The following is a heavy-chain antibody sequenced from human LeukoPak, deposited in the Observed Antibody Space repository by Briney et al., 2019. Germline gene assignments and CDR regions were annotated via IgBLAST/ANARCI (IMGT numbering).Heavy chain of an antibody. Sequence: PGGSLRLSCAASGFTFSSYAMSWVRQAPGKGLEWVSAISGSGGSTYYADSVKGRFTISRDNSKNTLYLQMNSLRADDTAVYYCARGGSWVRGSLYFDYWGQGTLVTVSS. V-gene: IGHV3-23*01. CDR1: GFTFSSYA. J-gene: IGHJ4*02. D-gene: IGHD3-10*01. CDR3: ARGGSWVRGSLYFDY. CDR2: ISGSGGST.